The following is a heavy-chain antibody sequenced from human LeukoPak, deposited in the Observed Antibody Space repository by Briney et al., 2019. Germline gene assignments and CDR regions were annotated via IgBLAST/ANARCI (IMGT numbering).Heavy chain of an antibody. J-gene: IGHJ3*02. D-gene: IGHD5-18*01. CDR2: IYHSGST. V-gene: IGHV4-39*07. CDR3: ARPGVGSGRYGAFDI. CDR1: GGSISSGSYY. Sequence: SETLSLTCTVSGGSISSGSYYWGWIRQPPGKGLEWIGSIYHSGSTYYNPSLKSRVTISVDTSKNQFSLKLSSVTAADTAVYYCARPGVGSGRYGAFDIWGQGTMVTVSS.